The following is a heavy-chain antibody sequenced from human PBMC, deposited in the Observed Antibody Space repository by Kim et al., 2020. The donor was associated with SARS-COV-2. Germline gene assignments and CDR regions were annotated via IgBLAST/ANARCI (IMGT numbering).Heavy chain of an antibody. D-gene: IGHD6-13*01. J-gene: IGHJ4*02. CDR2: INHSGST. V-gene: IGHV4-34*01. CDR1: GGSFSGYY. Sequence: SETLSLTCAVYGGSFSGYYWSWIRQPPGKGLEWIGEINHSGSTNYNPSLKSRVTISVDTSKNQFSLKLSSVTAADTAVYYCARYSSSSTHWGQGTLVTVSS. CDR3: ARYSSSSTH.